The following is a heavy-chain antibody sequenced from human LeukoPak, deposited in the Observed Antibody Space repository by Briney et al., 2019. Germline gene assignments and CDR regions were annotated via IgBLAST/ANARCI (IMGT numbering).Heavy chain of an antibody. CDR2: ISSSSSTI. CDR3: ARADYGSGAHGSYYYGMDV. V-gene: IGHV3-48*02. Sequence: GGSLRLSCAASGFTFSSYSMNWVRQAPGKGLEWVSYISSSSSTIYYADSVKGRFTISRDNAKNSLYLQMNSLRDEDTAVYYCARADYGSGAHGSYYYGMDVWGQGTTVTVSS. CDR1: GFTFSSYS. D-gene: IGHD3-10*01. J-gene: IGHJ6*02.